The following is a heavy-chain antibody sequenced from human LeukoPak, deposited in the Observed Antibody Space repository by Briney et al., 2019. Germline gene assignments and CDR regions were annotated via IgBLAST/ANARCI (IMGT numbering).Heavy chain of an antibody. CDR2: INPNSGGT. CDR3: ARDRTSRGRIARAGTGWFAP. V-gene: IGHV1-2*02. J-gene: IGHJ5*02. Sequence: ASVKVSCKASGYTFTGYYMHWVRQAPGQGLGWMVWINPNSGGTNYAQKFQGRVTMTRDTSISTAYMELSRLRSDDTAVYYCARDRTSRGRIARAGTGWFAPWGQGTLVTVSS. D-gene: IGHD6-13*01. CDR1: GYTFTGYY.